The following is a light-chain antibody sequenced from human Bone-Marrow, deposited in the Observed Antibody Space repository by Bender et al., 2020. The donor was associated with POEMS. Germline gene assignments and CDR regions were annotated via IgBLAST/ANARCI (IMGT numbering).Light chain of an antibody. CDR3: SSYAHDTLK. J-gene: IGLJ3*02. CDR2: DVA. CDR1: SSDVSGYTF. V-gene: IGLV2-14*03. Sequence: QSALTQPASVSESPGQSITLSCTGISSDVSGYTFVSWYQQHPGKAPKLLIYDVANRPSGVSDRFSGSKSGNTASLTISGLQADDVADYYGSSYAHDTLKFGGGTKLTVL.